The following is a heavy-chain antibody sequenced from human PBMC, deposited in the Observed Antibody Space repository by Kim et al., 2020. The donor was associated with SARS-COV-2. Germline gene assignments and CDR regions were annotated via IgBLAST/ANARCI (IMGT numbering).Heavy chain of an antibody. D-gene: IGHD3-22*01. Sequence: GESLKISCKASGYNFNTSWIGWVRQMSGRGLEWMGIIYPGDSDTRYSPSFQGQVTISVDRSINTAYLQWSSLKASDSAMYYCARCLLGPYDSAYAFDLWGQGALVSVSS. CDR2: IYPGDSDT. V-gene: IGHV5-51*01. J-gene: IGHJ4*02. CDR3: ARCLLGPYDSAYAFDL. CDR1: GYNFNTSW.